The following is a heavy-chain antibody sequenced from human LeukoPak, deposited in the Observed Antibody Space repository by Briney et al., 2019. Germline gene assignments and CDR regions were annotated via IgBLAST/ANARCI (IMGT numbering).Heavy chain of an antibody. J-gene: IGHJ4*02. D-gene: IGHD5-24*01. CDR3: ARAIADGYNLYCFDY. CDR2: INPSGGST. V-gene: IGHV1-46*01. Sequence: ASVKVSCKASGYTFTSYYMHWVRQAPGQGLEWMGIINPSGGSTIYAQKFQGRVTMTRDTSTSTVYMKLSSLRSEDTAVYYCARAIADGYNLYCFDYWGQGTLVTVSS. CDR1: GYTFTSYY.